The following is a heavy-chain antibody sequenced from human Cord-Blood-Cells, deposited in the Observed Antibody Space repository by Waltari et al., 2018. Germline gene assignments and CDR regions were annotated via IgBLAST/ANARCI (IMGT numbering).Heavy chain of an antibody. J-gene: IGHJ4*02. CDR2: IIPSLGIA. Sequence: QVQLVQSGAEVKKPGSSVKDSCKASGGTFSSYAISWVRQAPGQGLEWMGGIIPSLGIANYAQRFQGRGTITADKSTSTAYMELSSLRAEDTAVYYCARDSGGYLAYFDYWGQGTLVTVSS. CDR1: GGTFSSYA. V-gene: IGHV1-69*10. CDR3: ARDSGGYLAYFDY. D-gene: IGHD3-22*01.